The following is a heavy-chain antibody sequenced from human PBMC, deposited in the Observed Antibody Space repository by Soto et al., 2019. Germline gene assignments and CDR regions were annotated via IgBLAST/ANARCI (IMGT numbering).Heavy chain of an antibody. CDR3: ARGTTVTLFDY. CDR2: MYNTGST. CDR1: GGSISGYY. V-gene: IGHV4-59*01. J-gene: IGHJ4*02. Sequence: SETLSLTCTVSGGSISGYYWSWIRQPPGKGLEWIGYMYNTGSTVYNPSFKSRVTISVDTSKNQFSLKLSSVTAADTAVYYCARGTTVTLFDYWGQGTLVTVSS. D-gene: IGHD4-17*01.